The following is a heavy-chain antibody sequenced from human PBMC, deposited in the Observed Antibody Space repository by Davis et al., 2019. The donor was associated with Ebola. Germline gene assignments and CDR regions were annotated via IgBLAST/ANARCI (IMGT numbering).Heavy chain of an antibody. CDR1: GFTFISYA. Sequence: GESLKISCAASGFTFISYAMNWVRQAPGKGLEWVSGIGGSGDTPHYADSVKGRFTISRDSSKNTVYLQINSLRGEDTAVYYCAKGTLTNYFRAAFDVWGQGTMVTVSS. CDR2: IGGSGDTP. CDR3: AKGTLTNYFRAAFDV. V-gene: IGHV3-23*01. J-gene: IGHJ3*01. D-gene: IGHD2-8*01.